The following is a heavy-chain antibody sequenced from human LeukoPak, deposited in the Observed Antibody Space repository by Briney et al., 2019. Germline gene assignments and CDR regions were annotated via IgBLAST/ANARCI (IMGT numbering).Heavy chain of an antibody. CDR2: IKQDGSEK. CDR3: ARARGGIAAATFDY. V-gene: IGHV3-7*01. CDR1: GFTFSSYW. J-gene: IGHJ4*02. Sequence: GGSLRLSCAASGFTFSSYWMSWVRQAPGKGLEWVANIKQDGSEKYFVDSVKGRFTISRDNAKNSLYLQMNSLRAEDTAVYYCARARGGIAAATFDYWGQGTLVTVSS. D-gene: IGHD6-13*01.